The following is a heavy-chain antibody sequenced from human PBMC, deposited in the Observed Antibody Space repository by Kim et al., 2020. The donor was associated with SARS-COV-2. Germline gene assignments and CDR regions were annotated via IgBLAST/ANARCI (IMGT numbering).Heavy chain of an antibody. CDR3: ARQLVDDSFPGRLYFYYGM. Sequence: ASVKVSCKASGYTFTSYYIHWVRQATGQGLEWMGWINPNSGDTDYAQKFQGRVTMTRNTSISTAYMELSSLRSEDTAVYYCARQLVDDSFPGRLYFYYGM. CDR2: INPNSGDT. J-gene: IGHJ6*01. D-gene: IGHD3-9*01. CDR1: GYTFTSYY. V-gene: IGHV1-8*02.